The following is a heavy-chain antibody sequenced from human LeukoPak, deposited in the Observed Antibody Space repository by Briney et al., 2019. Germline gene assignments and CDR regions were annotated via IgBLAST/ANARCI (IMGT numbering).Heavy chain of an antibody. CDR2: ISWNSGSI. V-gene: IGHV3-9*03. Sequence: GRSLRLSCAASGFTFDDYAMHWVRQAPGKGLEWVSGISWNSGSIGYADSVKGRFTISRDNAKNSLYLQMNSLRAEDMALYYCAKDSSGDHNYFQHWGQGTLVTVSS. CDR3: AKDSSGDHNYFQH. D-gene: IGHD4-17*01. J-gene: IGHJ1*01. CDR1: GFTFDDYA.